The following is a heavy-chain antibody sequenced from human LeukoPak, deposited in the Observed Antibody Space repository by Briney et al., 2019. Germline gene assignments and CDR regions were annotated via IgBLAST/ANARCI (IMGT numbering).Heavy chain of an antibody. CDR2: IIPIFGTA. D-gene: IGHD2-15*01. V-gene: IGHV1-69*13. CDR3: ARVVVAATLVAPFDY. J-gene: IGHJ4*02. Sequence: ASVKVSCKASGGTFSSYAISWVRQAPGQGLEWMGGIIPIFGTANYAQKFQGRVTITADESTSTACMELSSLRSEDTAVYYCARVVVAATLVAPFDYWGQGTLVTVSS. CDR1: GGTFSSYA.